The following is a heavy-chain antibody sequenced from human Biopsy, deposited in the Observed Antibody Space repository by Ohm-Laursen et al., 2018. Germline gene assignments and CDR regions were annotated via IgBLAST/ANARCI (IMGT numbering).Heavy chain of an antibody. CDR3: AKEEPPQSYDFWSGHYYYFDY. CDR1: GFTFSSYA. Sequence: SLRLSCAASGFTFSSYAMSWVRQAPGKGLEWVSTINSSGGSTYYADSVRGRFTISRDNSKNTLYLQMNSLRAEDTAVYYCAKEEPPQSYDFWSGHYYYFDYWGQGTLVTVSS. CDR2: INSSGGST. V-gene: IGHV3-23*01. J-gene: IGHJ4*01. D-gene: IGHD3-3*01.